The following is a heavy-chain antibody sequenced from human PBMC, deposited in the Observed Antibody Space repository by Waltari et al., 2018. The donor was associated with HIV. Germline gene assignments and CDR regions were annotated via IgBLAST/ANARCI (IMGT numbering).Heavy chain of an antibody. CDR1: GNNFAGYW. V-gene: IGHV5-51*01. Sequence: EEKLVQSGAEVKEPGESLKISCKSLGNNFAGYWVGWVRQMPGKGLEWMGVSYPGDSDAVYSPSFQGRVIMTTDSSISTGYLQWSSLRASDTAMYYCARRKGDYRTAFDIWGQGTMVTASS. J-gene: IGHJ3*02. CDR3: ARRKGDYRTAFDI. CDR2: SYPGDSDA. D-gene: IGHD4-17*01.